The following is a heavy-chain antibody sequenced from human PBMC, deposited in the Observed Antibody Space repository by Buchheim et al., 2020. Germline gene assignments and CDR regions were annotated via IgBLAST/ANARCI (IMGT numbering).Heavy chain of an antibody. CDR2: INTATGDT. J-gene: IGHJ4*02. D-gene: IGHD2/OR15-2a*01. CDR3: ARGRGFYLPFY. Sequence: QVRLVQSGAEVKKPGASVKVSCKASGYSFTSFDINWVRQATGQGLEWMGGINTATGDTAYAQKFQGRVTLTRDTYITTAYLELGALTSADTAMYYCARGRGFYLPFYWGQGTL. CDR1: GYSFTSFD. V-gene: IGHV1-8*01.